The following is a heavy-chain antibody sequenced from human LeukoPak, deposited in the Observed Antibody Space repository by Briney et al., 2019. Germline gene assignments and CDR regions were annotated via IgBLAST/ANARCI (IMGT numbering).Heavy chain of an antibody. V-gene: IGHV1-69*04. CDR3: ARDRDSSGGVFDY. Sequence: SVKVSCKASGGTFSSYAISWVRQAPGQGLEWMGRIIPIFGIANYAQKFQGRVTITADKSTSTAYMELSSLRSEGTAVYYCARDRDSSGGVFDYWGQGTLVTVSS. D-gene: IGHD3-22*01. CDR2: IIPIFGIA. J-gene: IGHJ4*02. CDR1: GGTFSSYA.